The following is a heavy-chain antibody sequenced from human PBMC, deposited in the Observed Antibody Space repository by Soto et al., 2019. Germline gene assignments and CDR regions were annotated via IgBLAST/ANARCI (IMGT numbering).Heavy chain of an antibody. CDR3: ARGGDGSVYYLYYYYGMDV. V-gene: IGHV1-18*01. CDR1: GYTFTSYG. CDR2: ISAYNGNT. J-gene: IGHJ6*02. D-gene: IGHD3-22*01. Sequence: QVQLVQSGAEVKKPGASVKVSCKASGYTFTSYGISWVRQAPGQGLEWMGWISAYNGNTNYAQKLQGRVTMTTDTSRSTAYMGLRSLRSEDTAVYYCARGGDGSVYYLYYYYGMDVWGQGTTVAVSS.